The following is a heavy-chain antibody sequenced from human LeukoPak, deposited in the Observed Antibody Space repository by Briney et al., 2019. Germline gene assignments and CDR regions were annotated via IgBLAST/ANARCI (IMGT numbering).Heavy chain of an antibody. CDR2: IYYSGST. Sequence: SETLSLTCAVSGGSISSNNWWSWVRQPPGKGLEWIGYIYYSGSTYYNPSLKSRVTISVDTSKNQFSLKLSSVTAADTAVYYCARADRMVADYWGQGTLVTVSS. V-gene: IGHV4-4*02. CDR3: ARADRMVADY. J-gene: IGHJ4*02. D-gene: IGHD3-10*01. CDR1: GGSISSNNW.